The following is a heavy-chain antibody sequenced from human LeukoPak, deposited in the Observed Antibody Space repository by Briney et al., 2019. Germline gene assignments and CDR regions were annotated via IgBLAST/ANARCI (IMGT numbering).Heavy chain of an antibody. CDR3: AREWRQDY. Sequence: PAGSLRLSCAASGFTFSSYSMNWVRQAPGKGLEWLSYISTGSSTKYYADSVKGRFTISRDNAENSLYLQMNSLRDEDTAVYYCAREWRQDYWGQGTLVTVSS. V-gene: IGHV3-48*02. CDR2: ISTGSSTK. D-gene: IGHD5-18*01. CDR1: GFTFSSYS. J-gene: IGHJ4*02.